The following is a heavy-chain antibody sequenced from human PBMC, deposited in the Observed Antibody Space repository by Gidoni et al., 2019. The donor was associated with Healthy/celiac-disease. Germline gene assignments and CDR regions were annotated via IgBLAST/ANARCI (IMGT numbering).Heavy chain of an antibody. J-gene: IGHJ4*02. Sequence: QVRLVESGGGVVQPGRSLRRSGAASGFTFSSYGMHWVRQAPGKGLEWVSVIWYDGSNKYYADSVKGRFTISRDNSKNTLYLQMNSLRAEDMAVDYCARWFDWLSNGPFDYWGQGTLVTVSS. V-gene: IGHV3-33*01. D-gene: IGHD3-9*01. CDR2: IWYDGSNK. CDR1: GFTFSSYG. CDR3: ARWFDWLSNGPFDY.